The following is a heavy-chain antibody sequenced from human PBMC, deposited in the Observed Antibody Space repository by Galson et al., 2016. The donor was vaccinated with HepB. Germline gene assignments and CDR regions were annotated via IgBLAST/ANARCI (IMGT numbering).Heavy chain of an antibody. V-gene: IGHV3-21*01. J-gene: IGHJ5*02. CDR2: ISTSSIYT. CDR3: ARDFQP. Sequence: RLSCAASGFTFRSYSMDWVRQAPGKGLEWVSSISTSSIYTYYADSVKGRFTISRDNAKNSLYLQMHSLRAEDTAVYYCARDFQPWGQGTLVTVSS. CDR1: GFTFRSYS.